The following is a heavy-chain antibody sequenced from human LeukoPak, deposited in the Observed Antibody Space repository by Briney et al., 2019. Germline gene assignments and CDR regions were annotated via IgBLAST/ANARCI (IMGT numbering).Heavy chain of an antibody. CDR1: GGSISSYY. Sequence: SETLSLTCTVSGGSISSYYWSWIRQPAGKGLEWVGRIYTSGSTNYNPSLKSRVTISVDTSKNQFSLKLSSVTAADTAVYYCARGIRAARSRRDYYYMDVWGKGTTVTVSS. D-gene: IGHD6-6*01. CDR2: IYTSGST. J-gene: IGHJ6*03. CDR3: ARGIRAARSRRDYYYMDV. V-gene: IGHV4-4*07.